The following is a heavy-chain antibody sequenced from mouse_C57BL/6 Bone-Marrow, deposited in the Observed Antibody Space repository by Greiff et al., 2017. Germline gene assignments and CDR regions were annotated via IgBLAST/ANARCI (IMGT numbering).Heavy chain of an antibody. CDR2: IYPGSGST. J-gene: IGHJ1*03. V-gene: IGHV1-55*01. CDR1: GYTFTSYW. D-gene: IGHD1-1*01. Sequence: QVQLQQPGAELVKPGASVKMSCKASGYTFTSYWITWVKQRPGQGLEWIGDIYPGSGSTNYNEKFKSKATLTVDTSSSTAYMQLSSLTSEDSAVYYWARSGGGRGYFDVWGTGTTVTVSS. CDR3: ARSGGGRGYFDV.